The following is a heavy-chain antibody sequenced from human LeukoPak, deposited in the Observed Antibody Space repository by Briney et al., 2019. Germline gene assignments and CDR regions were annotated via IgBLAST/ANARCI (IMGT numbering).Heavy chain of an antibody. D-gene: IGHD5-12*01. V-gene: IGHV1-2*06. Sequence: GASVTVSCKASGYTLSNHYIHWVRHAPGQGLEWMGRINPNTADTNYAQKFQGRVTLTGDTSIGTAYMELSSLRSDDTAVYYCARGDTVATTGVVYYHFFMDVWGTGTTVTVSS. J-gene: IGHJ6*03. CDR3: ARGDTVATTGVVYYHFFMDV. CDR1: GYTLSNHY. CDR2: INPNTADT.